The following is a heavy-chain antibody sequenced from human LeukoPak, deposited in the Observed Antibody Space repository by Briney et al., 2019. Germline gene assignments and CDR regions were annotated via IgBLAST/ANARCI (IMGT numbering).Heavy chain of an antibody. CDR3: ARGYGAAVGS. V-gene: IGHV4-38-2*02. J-gene: IGHJ4*02. CDR1: GYSISSGYY. D-gene: IGHD4-23*01. Sequence: SETLSLTCTVSGYSISSGYYWSWIRQPPGKGLEWIGSIYYSGSTYYNPSLKSRVTISVDTSKNQFSLKLSSVTAADTAVYYCARGYGAAVGSWGQGTLVTVSS. CDR2: IYYSGST.